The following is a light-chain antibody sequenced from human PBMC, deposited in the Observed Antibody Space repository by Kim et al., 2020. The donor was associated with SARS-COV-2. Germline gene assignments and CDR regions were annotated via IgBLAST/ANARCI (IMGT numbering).Light chain of an antibody. V-gene: IGKV2D-29*01. CDR1: QSLLHTDGKTY. J-gene: IGKJ4*01. CDR3: MQSIQLPLT. CDR2: EGS. Sequence: EIVMTQTPVSLSVTPGQPASISGKSTQSLLHTDGKTYLYWYLQKPGQPPQLLLYEGSNRFSGVPTRFSGSGSGTDFILKISRVEAEDVGIYYCMQSIQLPLTFGGGTKVDIK.